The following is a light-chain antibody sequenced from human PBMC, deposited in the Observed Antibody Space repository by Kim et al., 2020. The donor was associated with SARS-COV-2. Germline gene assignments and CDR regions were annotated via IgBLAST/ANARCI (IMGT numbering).Light chain of an antibody. Sequence: SASVGDSVTITCRPSQTIVTYLNCYQQKPGKAPKLLISVASSLQSGVPSRFSGSGSGTDFTLTISSLQPEDLATYYFQQSYSIPTFGQGTKVDIK. J-gene: IGKJ1*01. CDR3: QQSYSIPT. CDR2: VAS. CDR1: QTIVTY. V-gene: IGKV1-39*01.